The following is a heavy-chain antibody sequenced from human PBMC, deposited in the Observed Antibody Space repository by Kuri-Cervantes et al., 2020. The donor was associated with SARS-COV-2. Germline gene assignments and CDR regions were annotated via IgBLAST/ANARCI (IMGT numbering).Heavy chain of an antibody. CDR1: GFTFSSYA. CDR3: ARDGTYYYDPENYMDV. CDR2: ISGSGGSA. Sequence: GGSLRLSCAASGFTFSSYAMSWVRQAPGKGLEWVSAISGSGGSAYYADSVKGRFTISRDNSKNPLYLQMNSLRAEDTAVYYCARDGTYYYDPENYMDVWGKGTTVTVSS. V-gene: IGHV3-23*01. J-gene: IGHJ6*03. D-gene: IGHD3-22*01.